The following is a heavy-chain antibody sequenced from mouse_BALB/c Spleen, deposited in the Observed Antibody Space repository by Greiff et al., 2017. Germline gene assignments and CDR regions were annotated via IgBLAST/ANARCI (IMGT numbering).Heavy chain of an antibody. D-gene: IGHD2-1*01. V-gene: IGHV1S81*02. CDR1: GYTFTSYW. Sequence: QVHVKQPGAELVKPGASVKLSCKASGYTFTSYWMHWVKQRPGQGLEWIGEINPSNGRTNYNEKFKSKATLTVDKSSSTAYMQLSSLTSEDSAVYYCARIYYGNYDAMDYWGQGTSVTVSS. CDR3: ARIYYGNYDAMDY. J-gene: IGHJ4*01. CDR2: INPSNGRT.